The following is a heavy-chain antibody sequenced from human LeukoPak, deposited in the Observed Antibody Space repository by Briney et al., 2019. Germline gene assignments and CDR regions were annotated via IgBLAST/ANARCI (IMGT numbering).Heavy chain of an antibody. V-gene: IGHV4-59*08. J-gene: IGHJ4*02. CDR3: ARGPLMRVSGTIDY. CDR1: GGSISSYY. CDR2: IYYSGST. Sequence: SETLSLTCTVSGGSISSYYWSWIRQPPGKGLEWIGYIYYSGSTNYNPSLKSRVTISVDTSKNQFSLKLSSVTATDTAVYYCARGPLMRVSGTIDYWGQGTLATVSS. D-gene: IGHD3-3*01.